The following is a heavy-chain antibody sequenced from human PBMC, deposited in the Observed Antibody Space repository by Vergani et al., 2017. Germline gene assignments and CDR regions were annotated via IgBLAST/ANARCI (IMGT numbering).Heavy chain of an antibody. D-gene: IGHD2-21*01. V-gene: IGHV4-39*01. J-gene: IGHJ4*02. CDR1: GGSITNSIYNF. Sequence: QVLLQESGPGLVKPSQTLSLTCTVSGGSITNSIYNFWGWIRQPPGKGLEWIGSIYYSGKTYYNSSLKNRVTISVDTSKNQFSLKLSSVTAADTSVYYCARTYGGLDYWGQGILVTVSS. CDR2: IYYSGKT. CDR3: ARTYGGLDY.